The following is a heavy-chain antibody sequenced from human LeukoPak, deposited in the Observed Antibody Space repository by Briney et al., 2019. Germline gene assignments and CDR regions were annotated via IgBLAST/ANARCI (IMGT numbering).Heavy chain of an antibody. Sequence: PGGSLRLSCAASGFTFSSYEMNWVRQAPGKGLEWVSYISSSGSTIYYADSVKGRFTISRDNAKNSLYLQMNSLRAGDTAVYYCARGGSDYGGNYFDYWGQGTLVTVSS. J-gene: IGHJ4*02. CDR3: ARGGSDYGGNYFDY. V-gene: IGHV3-48*03. D-gene: IGHD4-23*01. CDR2: ISSSGSTI. CDR1: GFTFSSYE.